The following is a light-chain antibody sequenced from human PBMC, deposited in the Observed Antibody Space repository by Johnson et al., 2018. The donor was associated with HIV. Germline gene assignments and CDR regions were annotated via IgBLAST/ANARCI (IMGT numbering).Light chain of an antibody. CDR2: ENN. V-gene: IGLV1-51*02. CDR1: SSNIGNNY. J-gene: IGLJ1*01. CDR3: ETWDSSLSGYV. Sequence: QSVLTQPPSVSAAPGQKVTISCSGSSSNIGNNYVSWYQQLPGTAPKLLIYENNKRPSGIPDRFSGSKSGTSATLGITGLQTGDEADYYCETWDSSLSGYVFGTGTKVTVL.